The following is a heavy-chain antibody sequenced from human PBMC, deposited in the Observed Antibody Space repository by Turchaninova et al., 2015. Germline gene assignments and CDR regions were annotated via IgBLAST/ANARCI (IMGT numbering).Heavy chain of an antibody. J-gene: IGHJ4*02. CDR3: TRDFSWGSDY. D-gene: IGHD3-16*01. CDR1: GFTFSGYS. V-gene: IGHV3-30*02. Sequence: QVQLVESGGGGVRPGGSRRLSWEGSGFTFSGYSYHWARQAPGKVLEWVAFIRHDGSDKYYADSVKGRFTISRDNSKNTLYMNNLRVEDTAMYYCTRDFSWGSDYWGQGTPVTVSS. CDR2: IRHDGSDK.